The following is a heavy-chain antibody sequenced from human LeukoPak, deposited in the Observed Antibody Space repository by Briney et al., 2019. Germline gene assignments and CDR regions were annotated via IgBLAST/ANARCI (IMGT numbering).Heavy chain of an antibody. V-gene: IGHV4-34*01. J-gene: IGHJ3*02. CDR2: INHSGST. Sequence: PSETLSLTCAVYGGSFSGYYWSWIRQPPGKGLEWIGEINHSGSTNYNPSLKSRVTISVDTSKNQFSLKLSSVTAADTAVYYCARTARMTDAFDIWGQGTMVTVSS. CDR3: ARTARMTDAFDI. CDR1: GGSFSGYY.